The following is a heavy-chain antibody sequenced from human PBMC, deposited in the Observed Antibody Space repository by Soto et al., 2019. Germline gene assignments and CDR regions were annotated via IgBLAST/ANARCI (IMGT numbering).Heavy chain of an antibody. J-gene: IGHJ6*03. CDR2: INPNGGST. V-gene: IGHV1-46*04. CDR1: GYTFTSYY. Sequence: ASVKVSCKASGYTFTSYYIHWVRQAPGQGLEWIGIINPNGGSTNYAYTLKGRLTVTRDTSTATVYMELGALTSADTAVYYCARADCSGGSCYPPDYYYYYMDVWGKGTTVTVSS. D-gene: IGHD2-15*01. CDR3: ARADCSGGSCYPPDYYYYYMDV.